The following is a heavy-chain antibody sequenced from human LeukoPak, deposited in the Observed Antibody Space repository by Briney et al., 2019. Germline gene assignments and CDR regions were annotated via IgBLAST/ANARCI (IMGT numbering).Heavy chain of an antibody. V-gene: IGHV3-23*01. J-gene: IGHJ4*02. Sequence: GGSLRLLCAASGFTFSRYGMSWARQAPGEGLEWLSDISGSGGSTYYAHSVKGRFTLYRDNSKDTLYLQMNSLRAEDTAVYYCAKDWFGELAAIGFDSWGQGTLVTASS. CDR3: AKDWFGELAAIGFDS. CDR1: GFTFSRYG. D-gene: IGHD3-10*01. CDR2: ISGSGGST.